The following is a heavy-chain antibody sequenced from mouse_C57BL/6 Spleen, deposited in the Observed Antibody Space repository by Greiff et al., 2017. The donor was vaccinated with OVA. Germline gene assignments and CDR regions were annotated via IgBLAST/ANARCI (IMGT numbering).Heavy chain of an antibody. V-gene: IGHV1-61*01. CDR3: AREGAGSSPYWYFDV. CDR1: GYTFTSYW. D-gene: IGHD1-1*01. J-gene: IGHJ1*03. Sequence: QVQLQQPGAELVRPGSSVKLSCKASGYTFTSYWMDWVKQRPGQGLEWIGNIYPSDSETHYNQKFKDKATLTVDKSSSTAYMQLSSLTSEDSAVYYCAREGAGSSPYWYFDVWGTGTTVTVSS. CDR2: IYPSDSET.